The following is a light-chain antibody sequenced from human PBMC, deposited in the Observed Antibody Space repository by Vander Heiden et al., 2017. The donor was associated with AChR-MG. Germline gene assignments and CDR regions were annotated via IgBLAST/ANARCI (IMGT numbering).Light chain of an antibody. CDR3: QQSDSTPPT. CDR2: AAS. J-gene: IGKJ1*01. Sequence: DIQMTQSPSSLSASVGDRVTVTCRASQSISSYLNWYQQKPGKAPKLLIYAASSLQSGVPSRFSGSGSGTDFTLTISSLQPEDFATYYCQQSDSTPPTFGHETKVEIK. CDR1: QSISSY. V-gene: IGKV1-39*01.